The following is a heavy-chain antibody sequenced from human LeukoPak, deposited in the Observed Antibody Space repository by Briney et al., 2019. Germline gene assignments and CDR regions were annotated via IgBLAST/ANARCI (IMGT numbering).Heavy chain of an antibody. Sequence: ASVKVSCKASGYTFTSYGISWVRQAPGQGLEWMGWISAYNGNTNYAQKLRGRVTMTTDTSTSTAYMELRSLRSDDTAVYYCAREESYDSSGHPFDYWGQGTLVTVSS. CDR1: GYTFTSYG. D-gene: IGHD3-22*01. J-gene: IGHJ4*02. CDR2: ISAYNGNT. V-gene: IGHV1-18*01. CDR3: AREESYDSSGHPFDY.